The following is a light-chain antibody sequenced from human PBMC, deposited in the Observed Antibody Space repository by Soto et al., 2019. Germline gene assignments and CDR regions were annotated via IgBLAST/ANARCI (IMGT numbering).Light chain of an antibody. CDR3: LQANSFPSIT. V-gene: IGKV1D-12*01. Sequence: DIQMTQSPSSVSASVGDRVTITCRASQDVSNWLAWYQQKPGKAPKLLIYGASSLQSGVPSRFSGSVSGTHFTLTISSLQPEDFATYYCLQANSFPSITFGQGTRLDIK. CDR1: QDVSNW. J-gene: IGKJ5*01. CDR2: GAS.